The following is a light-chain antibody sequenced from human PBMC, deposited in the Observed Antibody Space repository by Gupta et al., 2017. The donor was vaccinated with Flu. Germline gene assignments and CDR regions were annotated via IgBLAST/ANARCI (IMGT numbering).Light chain of an antibody. J-gene: IGLJ3*02. CDR3: AAWDDSLSGWM. CDR1: SSNIGSNY. CDR2: RNN. Sequence: QSVLTQPPSASGTPGKRVTISCSGSSSNIGSNYVYWYQQLPGTAPKLLIYRNNQRPSGVPDRFSGSKSGTSASLAISGLRSEDEADYYCAAWDDSLSGWMFGGGTKLTVL. V-gene: IGLV1-47*01.